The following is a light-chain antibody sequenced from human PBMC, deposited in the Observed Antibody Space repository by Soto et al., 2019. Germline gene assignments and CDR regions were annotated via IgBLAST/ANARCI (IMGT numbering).Light chain of an antibody. CDR1: SSDVGAYNY. CDR3: NSYTGSSTRFV. J-gene: IGLJ1*01. V-gene: IGLV2-14*01. CDR2: EVS. Sequence: QSALTQPASVSGSPGQSVTISCTGTSSDVGAYNYVSWYQQHPGKAPKLMIYEVSNRPSGVSNRFSGSKSGNTASLTISGRQDEDEADYYCNSYTGSSTRFVFGTGTKLTVL.